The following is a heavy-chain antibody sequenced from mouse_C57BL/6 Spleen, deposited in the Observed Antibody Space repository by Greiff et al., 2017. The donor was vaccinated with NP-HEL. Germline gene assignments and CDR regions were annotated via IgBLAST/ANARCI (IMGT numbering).Heavy chain of an antibody. J-gene: IGHJ3*01. V-gene: IGHV1-69*01. CDR2: IDPSDSYT. Sequence: QVQLQQPGAELVMPGASVKLSCKASGYTFTSYWMHWVKQRPGQGLEWIGEIDPSDSYTNYNQKFKGKSTLTVDKSSSTAYMQLSSLTSEDSAVYYCGRGGEATMVTAWFAYWGQETLVTVSA. CDR1: GYTFTSYW. D-gene: IGHD2-2*01. CDR3: GRGGEATMVTAWFAY.